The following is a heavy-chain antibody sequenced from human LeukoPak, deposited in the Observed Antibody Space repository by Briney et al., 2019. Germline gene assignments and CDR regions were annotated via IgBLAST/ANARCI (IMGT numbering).Heavy chain of an antibody. CDR3: ATAPAAADSC. CDR1: GFTFSRFW. CDR2: INEDGRKT. D-gene: IGHD6-13*01. Sequence: PGGSLRLSCTASGFTFSRFWMTWVRQAPGKGLEWVANINEDGRKTTYVDSVKVRFTISRDNAKNSLYLQMSSLRADDTAVYYCATAPAAADSCWGQGTLVAVSS. V-gene: IGHV3-7*01. J-gene: IGHJ4*02.